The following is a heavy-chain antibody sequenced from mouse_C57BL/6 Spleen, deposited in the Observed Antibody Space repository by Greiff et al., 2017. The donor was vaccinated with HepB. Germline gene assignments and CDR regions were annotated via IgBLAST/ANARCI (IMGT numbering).Heavy chain of an antibody. CDR3: ARSYDYDEGYYAMDY. D-gene: IGHD2-4*01. V-gene: IGHV5-16*01. J-gene: IGHJ4*01. Sequence: VQLKESEGGLVQPGSSMKLSCTASGFTFSDYYMAWVRQVPEKGLEWVANINYDGSSTYYLDSLKSRFIISRDNAKNILYLQMSSLKSEDTATYYCARSYDYDEGYYAMDYWGQGTSVTVSS. CDR1: GFTFSDYY. CDR2: INYDGSST.